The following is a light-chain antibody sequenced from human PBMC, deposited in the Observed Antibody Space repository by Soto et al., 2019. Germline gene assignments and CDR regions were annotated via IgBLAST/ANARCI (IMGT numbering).Light chain of an antibody. CDR2: EVN. CDR1: SSDIGSYNR. CDR3: NSFTTSSTYV. V-gene: IGLV2-18*02. Sequence: QSVLTQPASVSGSPGQSITISCTGTSSDIGSYNRVSWYQQPPGTAPKLIIYEVNNRPSGVPDRFSGSKSGNTASLTISGLQAEDDADYYCNSFTTSSTYVFGNGTEVTV. J-gene: IGLJ1*01.